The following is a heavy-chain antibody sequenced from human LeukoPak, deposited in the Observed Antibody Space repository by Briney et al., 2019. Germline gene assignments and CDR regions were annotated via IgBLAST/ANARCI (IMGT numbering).Heavy chain of an antibody. J-gene: IGHJ4*02. Sequence: PGGSLRLSCAASGFTFSSYAMSWVRQAPGKGLEWVSAISGSGGSTYYADSVKGRFTISRDNSKNTLYLQMNSLRAEDTAVYYCAKDRRAGYYDFWSGDDYWGQGTLVTVSS. V-gene: IGHV3-23*01. CDR1: GFTFSSYA. CDR3: AKDRRAGYYDFWSGDDY. CDR2: ISGSGGST. D-gene: IGHD3-3*01.